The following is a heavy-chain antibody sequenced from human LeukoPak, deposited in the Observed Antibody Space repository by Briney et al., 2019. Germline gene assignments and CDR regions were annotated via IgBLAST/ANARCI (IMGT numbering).Heavy chain of an antibody. J-gene: IGHJ4*02. CDR1: GFTCSSYS. D-gene: IGHD6-13*01. CDR3: ARFGSNWSNDH. V-gene: IGHV3-21*01. CDR2: ISSSSSSYI. Sequence: RGSLRLSCAASGFTCSSYSMNWVRQAPGKGLEWVSSISSSSSSYIHYAESVRGRFTISRDNAKNSLYLQMNSLTAEDTAVYYCARFGSNWSNDHWGQGTLVTVSS.